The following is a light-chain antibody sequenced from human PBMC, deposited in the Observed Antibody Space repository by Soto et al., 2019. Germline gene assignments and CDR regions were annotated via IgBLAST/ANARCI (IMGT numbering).Light chain of an antibody. Sequence: EIVLTQSPATLSLSPGERATLSCRASQSVSNNYLAWYQQKPGQAPRLLIYGASNRATGIPDRFSGSGSGTEFNLTISRLEPEDFAVYYCQQYGSSGTFGKGTKVDIK. J-gene: IGKJ1*01. V-gene: IGKV3-20*01. CDR3: QQYGSSGT. CDR1: QSVSNNY. CDR2: GAS.